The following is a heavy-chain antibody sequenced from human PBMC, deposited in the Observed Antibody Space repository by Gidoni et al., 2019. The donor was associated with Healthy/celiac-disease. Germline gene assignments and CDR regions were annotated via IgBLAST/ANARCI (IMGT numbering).Heavy chain of an antibody. D-gene: IGHD2-15*01. Sequence: EVQLLESGGGLVQPGGSLRLSCAASGFTFSSYAMSWSRQAPGKGLEWVSAISGSGGSTYYADSVKGLFTISRDNSKNTLYLQMNSLRAEDTAVYYCAKDFPLGYCSGGSCYTWGWFDPWGQGTLVTVSS. J-gene: IGHJ5*02. CDR2: ISGSGGST. CDR3: AKDFPLGYCSGGSCYTWGWFDP. CDR1: GFTFSSYA. V-gene: IGHV3-23*01.